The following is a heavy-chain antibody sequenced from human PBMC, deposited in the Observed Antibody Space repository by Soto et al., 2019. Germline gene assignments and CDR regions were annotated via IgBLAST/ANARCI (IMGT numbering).Heavy chain of an antibody. Sequence: GGSLRLSCAASGFTFSSYDMHWVRQATGKGLEWVSAIGTAGDTYYPGSVKGRFTISRENAKNSLYLQMNSLRAGDTAVYYCARVGGYDFWSGDDAFDIWGQGTMVTVSS. V-gene: IGHV3-13*01. CDR3: ARVGGYDFWSGDDAFDI. D-gene: IGHD3-3*01. CDR2: IGTAGDT. J-gene: IGHJ3*02. CDR1: GFTFSSYD.